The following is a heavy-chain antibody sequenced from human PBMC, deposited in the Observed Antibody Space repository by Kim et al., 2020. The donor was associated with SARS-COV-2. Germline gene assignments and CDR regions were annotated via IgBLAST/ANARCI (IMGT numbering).Heavy chain of an antibody. V-gene: IGHV4-4*07. J-gene: IGHJ4*02. CDR3: ASALGH. Sequence: YISGRTTYTPAHQSRVTMSVDMSKNQFSLKLSSVTAADTAVYYCASALGHWGQGTLVTVSS. CDR2: YISGRT. D-gene: IGHD3-16*02.